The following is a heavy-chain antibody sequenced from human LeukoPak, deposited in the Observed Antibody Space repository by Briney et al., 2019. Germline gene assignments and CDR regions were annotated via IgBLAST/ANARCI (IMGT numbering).Heavy chain of an antibody. CDR2: IYTSGST. J-gene: IGHJ5*02. V-gene: IGHV4-61*02. Sequence: SETLSLTCTVSGGSISSGSYYWSWIRQPAGKGLEWIGRIYTSGSTNYNPSLKSRVTISVDTSKNHFSLKLSSVTAADTAVYYCAVGIKGGWFDPWGQGTLVTVSS. D-gene: IGHD7-27*01. CDR3: AVGIKGGWFDP. CDR1: GGSISSGSYY.